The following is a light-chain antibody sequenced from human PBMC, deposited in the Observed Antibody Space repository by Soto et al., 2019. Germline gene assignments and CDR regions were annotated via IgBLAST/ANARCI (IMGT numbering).Light chain of an antibody. J-gene: IGLJ1*01. CDR1: SSDVGGYNY. CDR2: DVS. V-gene: IGLV2-14*01. Sequence: QSALTQPASVSGSPGQSITISCTGTSSDVGGYNYVSWYQQHPGKVPKLVIYDVSTRSSGVSNRFSGSKSDNTASLTISGLQAEDEADYYCSSYTSSSTYVFGIGTKVTVL. CDR3: SSYTSSSTYV.